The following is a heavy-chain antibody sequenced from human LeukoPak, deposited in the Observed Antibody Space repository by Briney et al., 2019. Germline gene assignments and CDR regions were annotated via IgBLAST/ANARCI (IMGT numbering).Heavy chain of an antibody. V-gene: IGHV3-7*01. CDR1: GFTFSSYW. CDR3: ARRITMVRGVIGFDY. J-gene: IGHJ4*02. CDR2: IKQDGSEK. Sequence: PGGSLRLSCAASGFTFSSYWMSWVRRAPGKGLEWVANIKQDGSEKYYVDSVKGRFTISRDNAKNSLYLQMNSLRAEDTAVYYCARRITMVRGVIGFDYWGQGTLVTVSS. D-gene: IGHD3-10*01.